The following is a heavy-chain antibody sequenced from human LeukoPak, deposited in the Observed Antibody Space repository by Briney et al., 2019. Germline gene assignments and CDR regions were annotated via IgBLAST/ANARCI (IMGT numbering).Heavy chain of an antibody. CDR3: ARDGRGSYYSFGY. CDR1: GFTFSSYS. D-gene: IGHD1-26*01. J-gene: IGHJ4*02. CDR2: ISSSSSTI. Sequence: PGGSLRLSCAASGFTFSSYSMNWVRQAPGKGLEWVSYISSSSSTIYYADSVKGRFTISRDNAKNSLYLQMNSLRAEDTAVYYCARDGRGSYYSFGYWGQGTLVTVSS. V-gene: IGHV3-48*01.